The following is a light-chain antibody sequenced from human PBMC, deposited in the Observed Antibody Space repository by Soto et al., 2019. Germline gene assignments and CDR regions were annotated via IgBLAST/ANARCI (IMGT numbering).Light chain of an antibody. Sequence: ILMTQSPATLSVSPGERATLSCRASQSLSRNLAWYQQKPGQAPRLLIYGASTRASGIPARFSGSGSGTEFTLTISSLQSEDFALYYCQHYHDWPPAFTFGPGTKVDL. CDR1: QSLSRN. V-gene: IGKV3-15*01. CDR2: GAS. J-gene: IGKJ3*01. CDR3: QHYHDWPPAFT.